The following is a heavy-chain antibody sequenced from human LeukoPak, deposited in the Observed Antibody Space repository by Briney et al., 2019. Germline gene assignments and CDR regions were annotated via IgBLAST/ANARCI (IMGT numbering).Heavy chain of an antibody. CDR2: ISASGNT. V-gene: IGHV4-4*09. D-gene: IGHD1-20*01. CDR1: GDSISSSY. J-gene: IGHJ4*02. CDR3: ARLIPGTTGLRKNYFDY. Sequence: MPSETLSLTCTVSGDSISSSYWNWIRQTPGKGLEWIGYISASGNTNYDPSLKSRIIISVDMSKNQFSLELSSVTAADTAVYYCARLIPGTTGLRKNYFDYWGQGTLVTVSS.